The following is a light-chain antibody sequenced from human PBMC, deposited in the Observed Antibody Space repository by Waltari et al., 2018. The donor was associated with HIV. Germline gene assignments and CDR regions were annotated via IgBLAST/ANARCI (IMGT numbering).Light chain of an antibody. Sequence: QSVLTQPPSASGTTGQRVTISCSGGRTNIGSTFVYWYHQLRGTAPKLLISKTNQRPSGVPDRFAGSKSGSSASLTISGLRSEDEAVYYCASWDDILSSVIFGGGTKVTVL. CDR3: ASWDDILSSVI. CDR2: KTN. V-gene: IGLV1-47*01. J-gene: IGLJ2*01. CDR1: RTNIGSTF.